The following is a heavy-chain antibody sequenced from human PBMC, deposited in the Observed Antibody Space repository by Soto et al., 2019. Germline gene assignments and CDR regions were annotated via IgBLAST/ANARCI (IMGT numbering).Heavy chain of an antibody. J-gene: IGHJ5*02. D-gene: IGHD2-2*01. Sequence: SETLSLTCTVSGGSISSYYWSWIRQPPGKGLEWIGYVSYSGSTNYNPSLKSRVTISVDTSKNQFSLKLSSVTAADTAVYYCARDGGRYCSSTNCYPSWFDPWGQGTLVTVSS. CDR1: GGSISSYY. CDR2: VSYSGST. CDR3: ARDGGRYCSSTNCYPSWFDP. V-gene: IGHV4-59*01.